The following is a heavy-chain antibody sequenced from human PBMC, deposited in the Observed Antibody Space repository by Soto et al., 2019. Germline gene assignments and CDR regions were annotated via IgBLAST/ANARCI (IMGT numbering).Heavy chain of an antibody. D-gene: IGHD5-12*01. CDR3: ARVNGGDGYNAGTLDY. J-gene: IGHJ4*01. CDR1: GFTFSRFG. Sequence: QVQLVESGGDVVQPGRSLRLSCAASGFTFSRFGMHWVRQAPGKGLEWVAVIWFDGSKTYYADSVRGRFTISRDNSKDKVDLQMNSLRAEDTAVYYCARVNGGDGYNAGTLDYWGQGTLVTVSP. V-gene: IGHV3-33*01. CDR2: IWFDGSKT.